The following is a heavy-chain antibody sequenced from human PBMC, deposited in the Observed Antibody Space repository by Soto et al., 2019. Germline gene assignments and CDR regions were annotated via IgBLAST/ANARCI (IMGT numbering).Heavy chain of an antibody. D-gene: IGHD6-13*01. V-gene: IGHV1-8*01. CDR2: MNPNSGNT. J-gene: IGHJ6*03. CDR1: GYTFTSYD. CDR3: ARLYSSSWYIDYYYYMDV. Sequence: QAQLVQSGAEVKKPGASVKVSCKASGYTFTSYDINWVRQATGQGLEWMGWMNPNSGNTGYAQKFQGRVTMTRNTSISTAYMELSSLRSEDTAVYYCARLYSSSWYIDYYYYMDVWGKGTTVTVSS.